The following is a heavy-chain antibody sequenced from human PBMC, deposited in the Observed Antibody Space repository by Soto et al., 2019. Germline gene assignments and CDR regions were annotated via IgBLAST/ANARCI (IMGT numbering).Heavy chain of an antibody. CDR2: IWYGESKK. V-gene: IGHV3-33*01. Sequence: GGSLRLSWAASGFTIITHGMHWIRQAPGKGLEWVAVIWYGESKKYYEDSVTGRFTISRDNSRSALYLQMDSLRAEDTGVYYCARSSGLGIDFWGQGTLVTVSS. CDR3: ARSSGLGIDF. D-gene: IGHD6-19*01. CDR1: GFTIITHG. J-gene: IGHJ4*02.